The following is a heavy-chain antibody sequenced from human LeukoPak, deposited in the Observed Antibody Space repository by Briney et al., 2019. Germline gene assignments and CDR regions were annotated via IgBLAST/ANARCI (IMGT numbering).Heavy chain of an antibody. J-gene: IGHJ3*02. CDR3: ARLSSGWYDDFDI. D-gene: IGHD6-19*01. CDR1: GYTFTAYY. Sequence: SVKVSCKASGYTFTAYYMHWVRQAPGQGLEWMGRINPNSGGTNYAQRFQGRVTMTRDTSISTAYMEMRRLKSDDTAVYYCARLSSGWYDDFDIWGQGTMVTVSS. CDR2: INPNSGGT. V-gene: IGHV1-2*06.